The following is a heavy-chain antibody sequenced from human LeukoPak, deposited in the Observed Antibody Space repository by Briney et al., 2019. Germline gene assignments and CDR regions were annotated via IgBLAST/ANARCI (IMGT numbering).Heavy chain of an antibody. CDR3: AKVGYYDSSGYLYYYYYMDV. Sequence: GGSLRLSCAASGFTFSSYGMSWVRQAPGKGLEWVSAISGSGGSTYCADSVKGRFTISRDNSKNTLYLQMNSLRAEDTAVYYCAKVGYYDSSGYLYYYYYMDVWGKGTTVTISS. CDR2: ISGSGGST. V-gene: IGHV3-23*01. J-gene: IGHJ6*03. D-gene: IGHD3-22*01. CDR1: GFTFSSYG.